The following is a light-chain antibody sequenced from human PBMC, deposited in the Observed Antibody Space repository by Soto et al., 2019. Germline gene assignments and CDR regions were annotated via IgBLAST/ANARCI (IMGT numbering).Light chain of an antibody. V-gene: IGLV2-14*01. J-gene: IGLJ1*01. Sequence: SDLTQPASVAGSPGQAITISCTGTSSDVGGYNYVSWYQQPPGNAPKLMIYDVSNRPSGVSNRFSGSKSGNTASLSISGLQAEDEADYYCSSYTSSSTRVFGTGTKVTVL. CDR1: SSDVGGYNY. CDR3: SSYTSSSTRV. CDR2: DVS.